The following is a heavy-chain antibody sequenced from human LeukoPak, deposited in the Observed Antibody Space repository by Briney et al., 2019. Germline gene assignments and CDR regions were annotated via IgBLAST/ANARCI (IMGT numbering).Heavy chain of an antibody. Sequence: ASVTVSCTASGYTFTIYGISWVRQAPGQGLEWMGWISAYNGNTNYAQKLQGRVTMTTGTSTSTAYMELRSLRSDDTAVYYCARGIAAVYYYYGMDVWGQGTTVTVSS. V-gene: IGHV1-18*01. J-gene: IGHJ6*02. CDR2: ISAYNGNT. D-gene: IGHD6-13*01. CDR1: GYTFTIYG. CDR3: ARGIAAVYYYYGMDV.